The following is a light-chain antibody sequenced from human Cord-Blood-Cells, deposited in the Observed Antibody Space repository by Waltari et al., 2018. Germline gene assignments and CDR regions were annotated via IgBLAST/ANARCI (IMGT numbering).Light chain of an antibody. J-gene: IGKJ2*01. Sequence: DIKMTQSPSSLSASVGARVTITCRASQGISNSLAWYQQKPGKAPKLLLYAASRLESGVPSRFSGSGSGTDYTLTISSLQPEDFATYYCQQYYSTPYTFGQGTKLEIK. CDR3: QQYYSTPYT. CDR1: QGISNS. V-gene: IGKV1-NL1*01. CDR2: AAS.